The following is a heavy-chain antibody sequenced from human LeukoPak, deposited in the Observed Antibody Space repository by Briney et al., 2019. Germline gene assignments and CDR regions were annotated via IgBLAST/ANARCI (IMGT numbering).Heavy chain of an antibody. J-gene: IGHJ6*03. CDR3: ARVIRGHYYYMDV. Sequence: SETLSLTCTVSGGSISSSSYYWGWIRQPPGKGLEWIGSIYYSGSTYYNPSLKSRVTISVDTSKNQFSLKLSSVTAADTAVYYCARVIRGHYYYMDVWDKGTTVTISS. CDR1: GGSISSSSYY. D-gene: IGHD6-25*01. CDR2: IYYSGST. V-gene: IGHV4-39*07.